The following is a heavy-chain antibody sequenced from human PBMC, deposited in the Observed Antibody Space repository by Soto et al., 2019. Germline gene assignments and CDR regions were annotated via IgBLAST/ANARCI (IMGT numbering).Heavy chain of an antibody. J-gene: IGHJ4*02. CDR2: IWFDGSAR. CDR3: ARGNYYIDF. Sequence: GGSLRLSCAASGFTFKNYGMHWVRQAPGKGLEWVAVIWFDGSARYYADSVRGRFSISRDNSKNTLYLQMDSLRAEDTAVYCYARGNYYIDFWGQGTLVTVSS. D-gene: IGHD4-4*01. V-gene: IGHV3-33*01. CDR1: GFTFKNYG.